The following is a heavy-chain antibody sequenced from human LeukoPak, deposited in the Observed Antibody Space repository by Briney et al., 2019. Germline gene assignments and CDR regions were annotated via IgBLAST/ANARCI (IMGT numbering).Heavy chain of an antibody. D-gene: IGHD2-15*01. CDR1: GFTFADYG. CDR3: TRDRGGSPTDVFDY. V-gene: IGHV3-23*01. Sequence: HPGGSLRLSCIGSGFTFADYGLSWFRQAPGKGLEWVSTITDVGDIFYTYSVRGRFTISRDNSKNTVYMQMDGLRAEDTAVYYCTRDRGGSPTDVFDYWGQGTLVTVSS. CDR2: ITDVGDI. J-gene: IGHJ4*02.